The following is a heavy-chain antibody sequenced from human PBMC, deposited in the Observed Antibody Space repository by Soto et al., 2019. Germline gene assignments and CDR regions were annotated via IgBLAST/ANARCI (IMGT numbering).Heavy chain of an antibody. J-gene: IGHJ3*02. V-gene: IGHV4-30-4*02. CDR3: ATFQTMSLVRVGAFNI. Sequence: SETLSLTCTVSGGSISSGDYYWSWIRQPPGKGLEWIGYIYYSGSTYYNPSLKSRVTISVDTSKNQFSLEMTSVTAADTAVYFCATFQTMSLVRVGAFNIWGQGTLVTVSS. D-gene: IGHD3-9*01. CDR1: GGSISSGDYY. CDR2: IYYSGST.